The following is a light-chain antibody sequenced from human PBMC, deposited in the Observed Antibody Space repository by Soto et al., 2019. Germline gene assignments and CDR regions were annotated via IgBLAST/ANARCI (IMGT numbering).Light chain of an antibody. CDR1: QSVSSNN. CDR3: QQYGSSPGT. J-gene: IGKJ1*01. V-gene: IGKV3-20*01. Sequence: EIVLTQSPGTLSLSPGERATLSCRASQSVSSNNLAWYQQRPGQAPRVVIYGASTRATGIPERFSGSGSGTDFTLTISRLEPEDFAVYYCQQYGSSPGTFGQGTKV. CDR2: GAS.